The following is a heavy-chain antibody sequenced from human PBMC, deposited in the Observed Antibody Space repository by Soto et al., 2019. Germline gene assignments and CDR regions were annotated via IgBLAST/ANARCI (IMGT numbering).Heavy chain of an antibody. D-gene: IGHD3-16*01. CDR2: ITAASGDT. J-gene: IGHJ4*02. CDR1: GFTFNKYA. V-gene: IGHV3-23*01. Sequence: PGGSLRLSCAASGFTFNKYAMSWIRQAPGEGLEWVSAITAASGDTYHADSVRGRFTISRDNTKNTLLLEMTRLSADDTAVYYCAKGSANGSPYYFDVWGKGTVVTVPS. CDR3: AKGSANGSPYYFDV.